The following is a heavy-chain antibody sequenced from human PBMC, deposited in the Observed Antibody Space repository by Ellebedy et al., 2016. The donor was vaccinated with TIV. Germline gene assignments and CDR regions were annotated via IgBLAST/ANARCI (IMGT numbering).Heavy chain of an antibody. J-gene: IGHJ5*02. Sequence: GESLKISXAASGFTFSSYAVSWVRQAPGKGLEWVSAISVSGDRTYYGDSVKGRFTISRDDSKNTLYLQMNSLRVEDTAVYYCAKGITAAVVEGSLFDPWGQGTLVTVSS. D-gene: IGHD6-13*01. V-gene: IGHV3-23*01. CDR3: AKGITAAVVEGSLFDP. CDR2: ISVSGDRT. CDR1: GFTFSSYA.